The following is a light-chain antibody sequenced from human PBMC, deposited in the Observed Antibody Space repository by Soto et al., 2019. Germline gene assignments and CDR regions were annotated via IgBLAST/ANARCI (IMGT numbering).Light chain of an antibody. J-gene: IGLJ1*01. CDR2: DVT. V-gene: IGLV2-14*03. CDR1: SSDVGDCNC. CDR3: SSYTTTTIPV. Sequence: QSALTQPASVSGSPGQSITISCTGTSSDVGDCNCVSWYQQYPGKAPRLMIYDVTHRPSGVSDRFSGSKSGNTASLTISGLQAEDEADYYCSSYTTTTIPVFGTGTKLTVL.